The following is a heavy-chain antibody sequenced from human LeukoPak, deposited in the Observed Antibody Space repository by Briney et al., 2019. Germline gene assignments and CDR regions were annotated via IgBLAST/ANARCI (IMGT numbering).Heavy chain of an antibody. Sequence: PGGSLRLSCAASGFTFRNSAMSWVRQAPGKGLEWVSNIIRKSVSTYYADFVKGRFTISRDNSNNTLFLQMNSLCADDTAIYFCAKGRRYGYNYPFFDSWGQGAWVVVSS. D-gene: IGHD5-24*01. V-gene: IGHV3-23*01. CDR1: GFTFRNSA. J-gene: IGHJ4*02. CDR2: IIRKSVST. CDR3: AKGRRYGYNYPFFDS.